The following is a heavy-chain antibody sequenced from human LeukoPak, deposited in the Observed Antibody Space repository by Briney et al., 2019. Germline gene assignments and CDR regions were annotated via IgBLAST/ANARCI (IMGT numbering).Heavy chain of an antibody. D-gene: IGHD2-21*02. CDR1: GYTFTSYD. CDR2: MNANSGNT. Sequence: ASVKVSCKASGYTFTSYDINWVRQATGQGLEWMGWMNANSGNTGYAQKFQGRVTMTRNTSISTAYMELSSLRSEDAAVYYCVRGGVVVTAVDAFDIWGQGTMVTVSS. J-gene: IGHJ3*02. V-gene: IGHV1-8*01. CDR3: VRGGVVVTAVDAFDI.